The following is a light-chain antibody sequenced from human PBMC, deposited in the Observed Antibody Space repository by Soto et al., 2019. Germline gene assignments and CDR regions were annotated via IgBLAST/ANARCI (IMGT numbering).Light chain of an antibody. Sequence: QSALTQPASVSGSPGQSITISCTGTSSDVGGYNYVSWYQQHPGKAPKLMIYDVSNRPSGVSNRFSGSKSGNTASLTISGLQDEDEADYYCSSYTSSSPSFGGGTKLTVL. CDR1: SSDVGGYNY. V-gene: IGLV2-14*01. CDR2: DVS. CDR3: SSYTSSSPS. J-gene: IGLJ2*01.